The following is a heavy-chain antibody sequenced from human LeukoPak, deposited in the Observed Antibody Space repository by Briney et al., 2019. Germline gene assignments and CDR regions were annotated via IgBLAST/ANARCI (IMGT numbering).Heavy chain of an antibody. CDR1: GFTFSSYS. CDR3: ARTEYGGYSLDY. V-gene: IGHV3-21*01. Sequence: GGSLRLSCAASGFTFSSYSMNWVRQAPGKGLEWVSSISSSSSYIYYADSVKGRFTISRDNAQNPLYLQMNSLRAEDTAVYYCARTEYGGYSLDYWGQGTLVTVSS. D-gene: IGHD4/OR15-4a*01. J-gene: IGHJ4*02. CDR2: ISSSSSYI.